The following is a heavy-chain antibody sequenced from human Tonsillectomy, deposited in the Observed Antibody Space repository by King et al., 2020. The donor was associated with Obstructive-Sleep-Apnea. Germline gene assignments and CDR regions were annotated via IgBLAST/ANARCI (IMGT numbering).Heavy chain of an antibody. D-gene: IGHD5-24*01. V-gene: IGHV3-48*04. CDR2: ISISGSDM. J-gene: IGHJ4*02. CDR1: GFTFSSYS. Sequence: VQLVESGGGLVQPGGSLRLSCAASGFTFSSYSMNWVRQAPGKGLEWVSYISISGSDMYYADSVNGRFTISRDNAKNSLYLQMNSLRPEDTAVFYCARDHNWAFDHWGQGTLVTVSS. CDR3: ARDHNWAFDH.